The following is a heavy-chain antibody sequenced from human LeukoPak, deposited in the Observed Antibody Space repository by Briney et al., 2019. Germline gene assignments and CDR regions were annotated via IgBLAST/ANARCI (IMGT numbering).Heavy chain of an antibody. CDR3: ARDLGKIGGNSSPFDY. CDR1: GFNFSSYW. V-gene: IGHV3-7*01. J-gene: IGHJ4*02. D-gene: IGHD4-23*01. Sequence: GGSLRLSCAASGFNFSSYWMSWVRQAPGKGLAWVANIKQDGNEKYYLDSVRGRFTISRDNAKNSLYLQMNSLRAEDTAVYYCARDLGKIGGNSSPFDYWGQGTLVTVSS. CDR2: IKQDGNEK.